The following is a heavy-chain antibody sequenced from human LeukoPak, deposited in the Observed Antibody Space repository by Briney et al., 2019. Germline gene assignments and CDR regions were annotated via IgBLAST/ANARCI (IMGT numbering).Heavy chain of an antibody. Sequence: PGGSLRLSCAASGFTFSSYSMNWVRQAPGKGLEWVSSISSSSSYIYYADSVKGRSTISRDNAKNSLYLQMNSLRAEDTAVYYCARDSLRFLEWLPAAFDYWGQGTLVTVSS. CDR3: ARDSLRFLEWLPAAFDY. V-gene: IGHV3-21*01. J-gene: IGHJ4*02. CDR2: ISSSSSYI. CDR1: GFTFSSYS. D-gene: IGHD3-3*01.